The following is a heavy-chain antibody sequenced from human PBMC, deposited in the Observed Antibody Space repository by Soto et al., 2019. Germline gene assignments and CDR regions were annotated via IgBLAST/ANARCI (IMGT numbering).Heavy chain of an antibody. V-gene: IGHV4-61*01. J-gene: IGHJ4*02. CDR1: GGSVSSGHFY. Sequence: QVQLQESGPGLVKPSETLSLTCTVSGGSVSSGHFYWSWIRQPPGKGLEWIGYIYYSGSNKYNPSLRSRVTILVDTSNIQLSMKLPSVTAADTAVYYCARSGSGSGWLWGQGTLVTVSS. D-gene: IGHD6-19*01. CDR2: IYYSGSN. CDR3: ARSGSGSGWL.